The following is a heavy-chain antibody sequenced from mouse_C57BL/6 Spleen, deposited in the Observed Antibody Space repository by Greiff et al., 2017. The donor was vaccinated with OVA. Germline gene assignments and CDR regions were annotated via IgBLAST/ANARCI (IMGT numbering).Heavy chain of an antibody. CDR3: ARSLSYDYGWFAY. CDR2: IRNKANGYTT. J-gene: IGHJ3*01. V-gene: IGHV7-3*01. Sequence: VQLVESGEGLLQPGGSLSLSCAASGFTFPDYYMSWVRQPPGKALEWLGFIRNKANGYTTEYSASVKGRFTISRDNSQSVLYLQMNALRAEDSATYYCARSLSYDYGWFAYWGQGTLVTVSA. CDR1: GFTFPDYY. D-gene: IGHD2-4*01.